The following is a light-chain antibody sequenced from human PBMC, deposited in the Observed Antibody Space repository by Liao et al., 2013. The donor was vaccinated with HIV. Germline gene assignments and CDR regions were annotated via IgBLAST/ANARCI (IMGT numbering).Light chain of an antibody. CDR1: NIGSKS. J-gene: IGLJ2*01. CDR2: YDR. CDR3: QSADRSGTYSDVV. V-gene: IGLV3-21*01. Sequence: SYELTQPPSVSVAPGKTATVTCGGSNIGSKSVHWYQQKPGQAPLLVIYYDRDRPSGIPERFSGSRSGTKVTLAISGVQAEDEADYYCQSADRSGTYSDVVFGGGTKLTVL.